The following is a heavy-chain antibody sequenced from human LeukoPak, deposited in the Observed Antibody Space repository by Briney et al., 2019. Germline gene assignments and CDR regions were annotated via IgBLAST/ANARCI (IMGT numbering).Heavy chain of an antibody. J-gene: IGHJ5*02. Sequence: TPSETLSLTCSVSGGSISSHYWIWFRQPPGKGLEWIGYIYYSGSTYYNPSLKSRVTISVDTSKNQFSLKLSSVTAADTAVYYCARVGAAAGTWFDPWGQGTLVTVSP. CDR2: IYYSGST. CDR1: GGSISSHY. V-gene: IGHV4-59*08. CDR3: ARVGAAAGTWFDP. D-gene: IGHD6-13*01.